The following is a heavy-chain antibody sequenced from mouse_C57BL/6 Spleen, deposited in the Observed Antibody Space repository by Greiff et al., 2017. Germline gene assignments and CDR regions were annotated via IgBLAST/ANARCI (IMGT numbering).Heavy chain of an antibody. J-gene: IGHJ1*03. CDR2: IYPGDGDT. V-gene: IGHV1-80*01. CDR3: ATRRGNWYFDV. D-gene: IGHD3-2*02. Sequence: VKLMESGAELVKPGASVKISCKASGYAFSSYWMNWVKQRPGKGLEWIGQIYPGDGDTNYNGKFKGKATLTADKSSSTAYMQLSSLTSEDSAVYFCATRRGNWYFDVWGTGTTVTVSS. CDR1: GYAFSSYW.